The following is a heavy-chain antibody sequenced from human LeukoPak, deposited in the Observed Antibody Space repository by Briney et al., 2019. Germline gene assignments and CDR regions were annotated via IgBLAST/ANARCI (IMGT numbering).Heavy chain of an antibody. D-gene: IGHD1-1*01. CDR1: GDTVSGNSGA. Sequence: SQTLALTCAISGDTVSGNSGAWIWIRRSPSRVLEWLGRTYYMSKWFHDFAISGKGRIIISPDTANHQFSLHLSSVTADETGVYYCARALERYYFDFWGQGTLVTVSS. J-gene: IGHJ4*02. CDR2: TYYMSKWFH. V-gene: IGHV6-1*01. CDR3: ARALERYYFDF.